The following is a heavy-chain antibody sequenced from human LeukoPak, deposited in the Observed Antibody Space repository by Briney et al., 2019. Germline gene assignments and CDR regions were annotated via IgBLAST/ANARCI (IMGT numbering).Heavy chain of an antibody. CDR3: ARDFGSGLAYCGGDCYSRFDY. CDR1: GFTFSSYS. D-gene: IGHD2-21*02. J-gene: IGHJ4*02. CDR2: ISSSSSYI. V-gene: IGHV3-21*01. Sequence: PGGSLRLSCAASGFTFSSYSMNWVRQAPGKGLEWVSSISSSSSYIYYADSVKGRFTISRDNAKNSLYLQMNSLRAEDTAVYYCARDFGSGLAYCGGDCYSRFDYWGQGTLVTVSS.